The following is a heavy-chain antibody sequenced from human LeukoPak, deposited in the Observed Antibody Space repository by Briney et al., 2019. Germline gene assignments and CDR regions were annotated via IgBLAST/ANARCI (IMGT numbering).Heavy chain of an antibody. Sequence: ASVKVSCKASGYTFTSYAMNWVRQAPGQGLEWMGWINTNTGNPTYAQGFTGRFVFSLDTSVSTAYLQISSLKAEDTAVYYCARGRITMVRGVIIQSSFDYWGQGTLVTVSS. D-gene: IGHD3-10*01. J-gene: IGHJ4*02. CDR1: GYTFTSYA. CDR2: INTNTGNP. V-gene: IGHV7-4-1*02. CDR3: ARGRITMVRGVIIQSSFDY.